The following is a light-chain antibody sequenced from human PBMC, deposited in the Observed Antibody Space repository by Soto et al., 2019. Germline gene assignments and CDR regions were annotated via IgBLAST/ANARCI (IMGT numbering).Light chain of an antibody. Sequence: VVMTQSPGTLSVSPGEGVTLSCRASQSVGNSLAWYQQKPGQAPRLLIYGASKRATGIPDRFSGSGSGTDFTLTISRLEPEDFAVYYCQQYGSSPRGTFGQGTKVDTK. V-gene: IGKV3-20*01. CDR1: QSVGNS. J-gene: IGKJ1*01. CDR3: QQYGSSPRGT. CDR2: GAS.